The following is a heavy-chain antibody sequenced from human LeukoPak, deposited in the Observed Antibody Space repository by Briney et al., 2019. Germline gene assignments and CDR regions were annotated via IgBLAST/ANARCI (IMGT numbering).Heavy chain of an antibody. CDR2: ISSSGGTT. V-gene: IGHV3-23*01. CDR3: AKAGIAVPATPEY. Sequence: SGGSLRLSCAASGFTFSSYAMTWVRQAPGKGLEWVSVISSSGGTTYYSDAVKGRFIISRDNSKNTLYLQMNSLRAEDTAVYYCAKAGIAVPATPEYCGQGTQVTVSS. D-gene: IGHD6-19*01. J-gene: IGHJ4*02. CDR1: GFTFSSYA.